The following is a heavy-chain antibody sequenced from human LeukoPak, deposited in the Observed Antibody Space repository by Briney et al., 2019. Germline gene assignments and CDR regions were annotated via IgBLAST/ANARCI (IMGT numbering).Heavy chain of an antibody. V-gene: IGHV3-30-3*01. CDR3: ARDFLIGAPDHLAH. CDR2: IGYDGGAK. Sequence: GGSLRLSCVVSGFTFSSYPFHWVRQAPGKGLEGVAVIGYDGGAKYYADSVRDRFTISRDDSKSTLYLQMTSLRGEDTAVYYCARDFLIGAPDHLAHWGKGTLLSVPS. CDR1: GFTFSSYP. D-gene: IGHD2/OR15-2a*01. J-gene: IGHJ1*01.